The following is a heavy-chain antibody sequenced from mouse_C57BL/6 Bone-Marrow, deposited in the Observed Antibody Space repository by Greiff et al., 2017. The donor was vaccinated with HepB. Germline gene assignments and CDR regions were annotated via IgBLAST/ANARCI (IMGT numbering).Heavy chain of an antibody. CDR1: GYTFTSYW. V-gene: IGHV1-53*01. CDR3: VYYSNYGWYFDV. J-gene: IGHJ1*03. Sequence: QVQLQQPGTELVKPGASVKLSCKASGYTFTSYWMHWVKQRPVQGLEWIGNINPSNGGTNYNEKFKSKATLTVDKSSSTAYMQLSSLTSEDSAVYYCVYYSNYGWYFDVWGTGTTVTVSS. D-gene: IGHD2-5*01. CDR2: INPSNGGT.